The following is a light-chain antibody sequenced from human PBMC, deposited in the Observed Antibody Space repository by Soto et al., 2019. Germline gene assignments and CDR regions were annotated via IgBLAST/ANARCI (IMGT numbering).Light chain of an antibody. CDR2: DAS. V-gene: IGKV3-20*01. J-gene: IGKJ2*01. Sequence: EIVLTQSPGTLSLSPGERATLSCRASQSVINSYLAWYQHKPGQAPRLLISDASRRATGIPDRFSGSGSGTDFNLTIIRLEPEDFAVYYCHQYGSSLPYTFGQGTKLEIK. CDR3: HQYGSSLPYT. CDR1: QSVINSY.